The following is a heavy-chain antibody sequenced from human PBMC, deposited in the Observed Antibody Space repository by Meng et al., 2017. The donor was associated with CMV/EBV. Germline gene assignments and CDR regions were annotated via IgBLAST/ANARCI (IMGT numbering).Heavy chain of an antibody. J-gene: IGHJ4*02. CDR2: IDYSGADT. CDR1: GFTFSNSA. CDR3: AKESVAGHFAY. V-gene: IGHV3-23*01. Sequence: GESLKISCGGSGFTFSNSALNWVRQAPGGGLEWVSTIDYSGADTYYAKSVRGRFTIFRDNFRNTVYLLLNSLRAEDTAVYYCAKESVAGHFAYWGQGTLVTVSS. D-gene: IGHD6-19*01.